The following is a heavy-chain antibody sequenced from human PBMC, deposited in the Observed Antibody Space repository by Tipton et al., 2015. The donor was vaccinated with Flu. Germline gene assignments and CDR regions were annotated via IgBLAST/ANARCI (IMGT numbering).Heavy chain of an antibody. CDR3: AKDIYDSSGWDY. J-gene: IGHJ4*02. CDR1: GFTFDDYA. D-gene: IGHD3-22*01. V-gene: IGHV3-9*01. CDR2: ISWNSGSI. Sequence: QLVQSGGGLVQPGRSLRLSCAASGFTFDDYAMHWVRQAPGKGLEWVSGISWNSGSIGYADSVKGRFTISRDNAKKSLYLQMNSLRAEDTALYYCAKDIYDSSGWDYWGQVTLVTVSS.